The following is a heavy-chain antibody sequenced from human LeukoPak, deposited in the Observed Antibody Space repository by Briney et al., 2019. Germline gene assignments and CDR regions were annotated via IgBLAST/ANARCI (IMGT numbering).Heavy chain of an antibody. J-gene: IGHJ4*02. V-gene: IGHV5-51*01. CDR2: IYPGDADT. CDR1: GCTFTSYW. CDR3: ARRRYDFWSGYHSFDY. Sequence: GEALQSSCKGAGCTFTSYWIGWVRQLAGKGLEGMGIIYPGDADTRYSPSFQGQVTISANKSISTAYLQWSSLKDSDTAMYYCARRRYDFWSGYHSFDYWGQGTLVTVSS. D-gene: IGHD3-3*01.